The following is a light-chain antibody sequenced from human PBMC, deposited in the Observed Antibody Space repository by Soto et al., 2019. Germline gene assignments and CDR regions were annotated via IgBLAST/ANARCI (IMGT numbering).Light chain of an antibody. CDR2: KAS. CDR3: QQYDNASRI. Sequence: DIPMTQSPSTLSASVGDRVIITCRASQSISSWLAWYQQKPGKAPNLLVYKASTLESGVPSRFSGSGSGTEFTLTISSLQPDDFAMYYCQQYDNASRIFGQGTKVEIK. J-gene: IGKJ1*01. V-gene: IGKV1-5*03. CDR1: QSISSW.